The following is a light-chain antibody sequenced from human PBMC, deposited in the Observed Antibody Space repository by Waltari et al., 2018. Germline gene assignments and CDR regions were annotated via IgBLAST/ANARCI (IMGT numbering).Light chain of an antibody. J-gene: IGLJ2*01. Sequence: QSALTQPPSASGSPGQSVTISCTGSSSDVGGYNYVSWYQHPPGKAPNLMLYEVNKRPSGVPDRFSGSKSGNTASLTVSGLQAEDEADYYCSSSAGSKNLVFGGGTKLTVL. CDR1: SSDVGGYNY. CDR2: EVN. V-gene: IGLV2-8*01. CDR3: SSSAGSKNLV.